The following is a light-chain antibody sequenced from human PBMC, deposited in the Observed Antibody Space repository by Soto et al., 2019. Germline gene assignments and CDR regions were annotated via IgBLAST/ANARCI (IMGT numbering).Light chain of an antibody. Sequence: DLQMTQSPSSLSASVGDRVTITCRASQDIRKYLNWYQQKPGKAPTLLIYSTSTLQSGVPSRFSGSGSGTDFTLTITTLQPEDFATYYCQQSFSTPPCTFGQGTKLEIK. CDR1: QDIRKY. V-gene: IGKV1-39*01. J-gene: IGKJ2*02. CDR2: STS. CDR3: QQSFSTPPCT.